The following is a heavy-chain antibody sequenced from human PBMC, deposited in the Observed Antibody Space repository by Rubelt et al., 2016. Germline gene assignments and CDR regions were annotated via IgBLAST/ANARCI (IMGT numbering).Heavy chain of an antibody. CDR1: GGSISTYY. V-gene: IGHV4-59*01. J-gene: IGHJ6*03. Sequence: QVQLQESGPGLVKPSETLSLTCSVSGGSISTYYWSWVRQSPGKGLEWIGYIYFSGRTDYNPSLKSRVTILLDTSKNQFSLGLSSVTAADTGVYYCARENDYYYYMDVWGKGTTVTVSS. CDR3: ARENDYYYYMDV. CDR2: IYFSGRT.